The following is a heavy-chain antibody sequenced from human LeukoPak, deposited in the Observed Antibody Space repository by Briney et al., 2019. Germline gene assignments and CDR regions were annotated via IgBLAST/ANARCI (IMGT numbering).Heavy chain of an antibody. Sequence: SETLSLTCTVSGGSISSDYWSWIRQPPGKGLEWIGYIYYSGSTNYNPSLKSRVTISVDTSKNQFSLKLSSVTAADTAVYYCARHEGAYYGSGNYYGMDVWGQGTTVTVSS. J-gene: IGHJ6*02. V-gene: IGHV4-59*08. D-gene: IGHD3-10*01. CDR3: ARHEGAYYGSGNYYGMDV. CDR1: GGSISSDY. CDR2: IYYSGST.